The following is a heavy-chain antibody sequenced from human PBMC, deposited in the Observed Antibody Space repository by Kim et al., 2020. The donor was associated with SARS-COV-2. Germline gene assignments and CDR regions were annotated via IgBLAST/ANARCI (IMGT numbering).Heavy chain of an antibody. D-gene: IGHD5-18*01. Sequence: GGSLRLSCAASGFTFSSYAMSWVRQAPGKGLEWVSAISGSGGSTYYADSVKGRFTISRDNSKNTLYLQMNSLRAEDTAVYYCAKDQDDEWSIQLWLLGYWGQGTLVTVSS. CDR2: ISGSGGST. J-gene: IGHJ4*02. CDR3: AKDQDDEWSIQLWLLGY. CDR1: GFTFSSYA. V-gene: IGHV3-23*01.